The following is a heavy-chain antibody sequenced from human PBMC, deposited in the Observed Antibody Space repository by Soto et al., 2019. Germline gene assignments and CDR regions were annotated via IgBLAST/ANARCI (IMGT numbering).Heavy chain of an antibody. J-gene: IGHJ5*02. CDR1: GCTFSSYA. CDR2: IIPIFGTA. V-gene: IGHV1-69*13. CDR3: ARDFFRSRPQYCSGGSCYEGFDP. Sequence: SVKVSCKASGCTFSSYAISWVRQAPGQGLEWMGGIIPIFGTANYAQKFQGRVTITADESTSTAYMELSSLRSEDTAVYYCARDFFRSRPQYCSGGSCYEGFDPWGQGTLVTVSS. D-gene: IGHD2-15*01.